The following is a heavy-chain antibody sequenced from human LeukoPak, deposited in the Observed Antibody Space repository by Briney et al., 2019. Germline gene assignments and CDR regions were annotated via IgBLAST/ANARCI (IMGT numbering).Heavy chain of an antibody. CDR1: GGSISSGSYY. J-gene: IGHJ2*01. D-gene: IGHD4-17*01. Sequence: SQTLSLTCTVSGGSISSGSYYWSWIRQPAGKGLEWIGRIYTSGSTNYNPSLKSRVTISVDTSKNQFSLKLSSVTAADTAVYYCARDPALDYGDYETEWYFDLWGRGTLVTVSS. V-gene: IGHV4-61*02. CDR3: ARDPALDYGDYETEWYFDL. CDR2: IYTSGST.